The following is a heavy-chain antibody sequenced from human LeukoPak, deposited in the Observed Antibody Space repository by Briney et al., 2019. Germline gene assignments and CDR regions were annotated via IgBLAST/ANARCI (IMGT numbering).Heavy chain of an antibody. Sequence: SVKVSCKASGGTFSSYAVSWVRQAPGQGLEWMGGIIPIFGTANYAQKFQGRVTITADESTSTAYMELSSLRSEDTAVYYCARLGYCSGGSCSTGWGQGTLVTVSS. J-gene: IGHJ4*02. D-gene: IGHD2-15*01. CDR3: ARLGYCSGGSCSTG. V-gene: IGHV1-69*13. CDR2: IIPIFGTA. CDR1: GGTFSSYA.